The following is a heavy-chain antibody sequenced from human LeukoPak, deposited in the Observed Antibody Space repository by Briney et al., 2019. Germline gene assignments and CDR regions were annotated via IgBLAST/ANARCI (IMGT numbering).Heavy chain of an antibody. CDR2: IRNDGNKK. CDR1: GFTFSASG. J-gene: IGHJ4*02. CDR3: VKVDT. D-gene: IGHD5-18*01. V-gene: IGHV3-30*02. Sequence: GGSLRLSCVASGFTFSASGIHWVRQSPGKGLDWVAFIRNDGNKKNYAESVKGRFTISRDNSKNTLYLQMDSLSAEDTAVYYCVKVDTWGQGTLVTVSS.